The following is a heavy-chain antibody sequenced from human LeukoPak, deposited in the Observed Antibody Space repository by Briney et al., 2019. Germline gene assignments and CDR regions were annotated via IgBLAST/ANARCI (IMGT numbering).Heavy chain of an antibody. J-gene: IGHJ4*02. D-gene: IGHD5-12*01. CDR2: IYYSGST. CDR1: GGSISSGGYY. Sequence: SETLSLTCTVSGGSISSGGYYWSWIRQHPGKGLEWIGYIYYSGSTYYNPSLKSRVTISVDTSKNQFSLKLSSVTAADTAVYYCARVGGYSGYEVDYWGQGTLVTVSS. V-gene: IGHV4-31*03. CDR3: ARVGGYSGYEVDY.